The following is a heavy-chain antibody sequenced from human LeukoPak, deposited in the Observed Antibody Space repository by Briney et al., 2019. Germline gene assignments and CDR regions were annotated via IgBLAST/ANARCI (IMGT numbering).Heavy chain of an antibody. CDR2: ISYDGSNK. CDR1: GFTFSSYG. V-gene: IGHV3-30*18. J-gene: IGHJ4*02. Sequence: GGSLRLSCAASGFTFSSYGMHWVRQAPGKGLEWVAVISYDGSNKYYADSVKGRLTISRDNSKNTLYLQMNSLRAEDTAVYYCAKGYYDSSGYYGYWGQGTLVTVSS. CDR3: AKGYYDSSGYYGY. D-gene: IGHD3-22*01.